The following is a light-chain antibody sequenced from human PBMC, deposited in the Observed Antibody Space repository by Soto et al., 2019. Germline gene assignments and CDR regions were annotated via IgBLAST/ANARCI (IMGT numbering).Light chain of an antibody. Sequence: TQSPSTLPASVGDRVTITCRASQSVSSYLAWYQQKPGQAPRLLVHGAFRRATGIPDRFSGSGSGTDFTLTISRLEPEDFAVYYCQQYGSSPQTFGQGTKVDIK. CDR3: QQYGSSPQT. CDR1: QSVSSY. J-gene: IGKJ1*01. V-gene: IGKV3-20*01. CDR2: GAF.